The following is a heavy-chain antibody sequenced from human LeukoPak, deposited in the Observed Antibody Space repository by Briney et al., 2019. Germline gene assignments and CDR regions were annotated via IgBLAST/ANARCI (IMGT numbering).Heavy chain of an antibody. Sequence: GASVKVSCKASGGTFSSYAISWVRQAPGQGLEWMGGIIPIFGTANYAQKFQGRVTITADESTSTAYMELSSLRSDDTAVYYCARDGVYYDSSGNFDYWGQGTLVTVSS. CDR1: GGTFSSYA. CDR3: ARDGVYYDSSGNFDY. D-gene: IGHD3-22*01. V-gene: IGHV1-69*13. CDR2: IIPIFGTA. J-gene: IGHJ4*02.